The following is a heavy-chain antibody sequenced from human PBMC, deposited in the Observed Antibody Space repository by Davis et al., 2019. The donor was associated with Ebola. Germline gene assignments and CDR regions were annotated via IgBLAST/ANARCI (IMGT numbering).Heavy chain of an antibody. CDR1: GFTFNEYA. CDR2: ISYDGSNK. D-gene: IGHD6-6*01. CDR3: ARRYSSSSGSHFDY. J-gene: IGHJ4*02. Sequence: GESLKISCVVSGFTFNEYAMNWVRQAPGKGLEWLAVISYDGSNKYYADSVKGRFTISRDNFKNTLYLQMNSLRVEDTAVYYCARRYSSSSGSHFDYWGQGTLVPVSS. V-gene: IGHV3-30*04.